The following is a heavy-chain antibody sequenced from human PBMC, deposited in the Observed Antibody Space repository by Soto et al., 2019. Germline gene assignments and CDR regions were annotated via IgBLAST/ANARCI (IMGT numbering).Heavy chain of an antibody. Sequence: EVQLLESGGGLVQPGGSLRLSCAASGFTFSSYAMSWVRQAPGKGLEWVSAISGSGGSTYYADSVKGRFTISRDNSKNTLYLQMNSLRAEDTAVYYCAKVHQCRVLMVYADFDYWGQGTLVTVSS. CDR1: GFTFSSYA. V-gene: IGHV3-23*01. CDR2: ISGSGGST. D-gene: IGHD2-8*01. J-gene: IGHJ4*02. CDR3: AKVHQCRVLMVYADFDY.